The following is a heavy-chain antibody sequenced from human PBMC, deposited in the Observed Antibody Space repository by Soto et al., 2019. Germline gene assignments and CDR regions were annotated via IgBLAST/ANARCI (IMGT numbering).Heavy chain of an antibody. V-gene: IGHV3-21*01. CDR3: AREVSKYSGYDFDY. CDR1: GFTFSSYS. Sequence: EVQLMESGGGLVKPGGSLRLSCAASGFTFSSYSMNWVRQAPGKGLEWVSSISSSSSYIYYADSVKGRFTISRDNAKNSLYLQMNSLRAEDTAVHYCAREVSKYSGYDFDYWGQGTLVTVSS. J-gene: IGHJ4*02. D-gene: IGHD5-12*01. CDR2: ISSSSSYI.